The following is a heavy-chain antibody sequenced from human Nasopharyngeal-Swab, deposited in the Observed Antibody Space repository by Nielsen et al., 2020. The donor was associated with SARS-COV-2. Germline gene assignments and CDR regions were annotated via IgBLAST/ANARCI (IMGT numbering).Heavy chain of an antibody. CDR1: GDSVSSTIAA. D-gene: IGHD1-14*01. CDR3: ARIAQAAEPH. CDR2: TYYRSQWYN. Sequence: SETLSLTCAISGDSVSSTIAAWHWIRQSPSRGLEWLGRTYYRSQWYNDYAASVKSRITINPDTSKNQFSLQLSSVTPEDTAVYYCARIAQAAEPHWGQGTLVTVSS. J-gene: IGHJ4*02. V-gene: IGHV6-1*01.